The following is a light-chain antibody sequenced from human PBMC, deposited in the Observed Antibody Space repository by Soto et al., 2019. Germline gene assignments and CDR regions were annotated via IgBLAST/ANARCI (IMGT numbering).Light chain of an antibody. CDR1: SSDVGGYNF. V-gene: IGLV2-14*03. CDR3: SSYTSSSTLV. J-gene: IGLJ2*01. CDR2: DVS. Sequence: QSALTQPASVSGSPGQSITISCAGTSSDVGGYNFVSWYQHHPGKVPKLMIYDVSNRPSGVSNRFSGSKSGNTASLTISGLQAEDEADYYFSSYTSSSTLVFGGGTKLTVL.